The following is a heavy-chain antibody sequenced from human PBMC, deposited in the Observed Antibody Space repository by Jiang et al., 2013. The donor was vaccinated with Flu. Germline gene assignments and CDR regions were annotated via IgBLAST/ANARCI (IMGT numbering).Heavy chain of an antibody. CDR1: GFTFTSSA. CDR3: ATVGPGLATVGIHYAFDI. J-gene: IGHJ3*02. CDR2: IVVGSGNT. D-gene: IGHD3/OR15-3a*01. Sequence: SGAEVKKPGTSVKVSCKASGFTFTSSAMQWVRQARGQRLEWIGWIVVGSGNTNYAQKFQERVTITRDMSTSTAYMELSSLRSEDTAVYYCATVGPGLATVGIHYAFDIWGQGTMVIVSS. V-gene: IGHV1-58*02.